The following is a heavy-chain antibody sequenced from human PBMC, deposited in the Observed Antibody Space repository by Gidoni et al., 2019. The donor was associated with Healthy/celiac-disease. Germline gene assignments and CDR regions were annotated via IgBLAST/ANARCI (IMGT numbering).Heavy chain of an antibody. J-gene: IGHJ4*02. CDR3: ARRKGSWVAASGGFDY. Sequence: QLQLQESGPGLVKPSATLSLTCTVSGGSISSSSYYWGWIRQPPGKGLEWIGSIYYSGSTYYNPSLKSRVTISVDTSKNQFSLKLSSVTAADTAVYYCARRKGSWVAASGGFDYWGQGTLVTVSS. D-gene: IGHD2-15*01. CDR1: GGSISSSSYY. V-gene: IGHV4-39*01. CDR2: IYYSGST.